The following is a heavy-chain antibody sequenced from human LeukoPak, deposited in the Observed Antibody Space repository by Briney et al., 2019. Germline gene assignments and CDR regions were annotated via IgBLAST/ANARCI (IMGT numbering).Heavy chain of an antibody. CDR3: ARDALDYFFDY. CDR2: INPDSGGT. J-gene: IGHJ4*02. D-gene: IGHD6-6*01. V-gene: IGHV1-2*04. CDR1: GFTFTSSA. Sequence: ASVKVSCKASGFTFTSSAVHWVRQAPGQGLEWMGWINPDSGGTNYAQKFQGWVTMTRDTSISTAYMELSRLRSDDTAVYYCARDALDYFFDYWGQGTLVTVSS.